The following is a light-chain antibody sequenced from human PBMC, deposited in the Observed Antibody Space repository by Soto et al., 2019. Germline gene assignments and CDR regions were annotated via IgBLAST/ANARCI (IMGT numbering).Light chain of an antibody. V-gene: IGLV3-21*02. Sequence: SYELTQPPSVSVAPGQTARITCEGNNIGSKSVHWYQQKPGQAPVLVVYGDSDRPSGTPERFFGSDSGNTATLTIGGVEAGDEADYYCQVWHIISDHVVFGGGTKLTVL. CDR3: QVWHIISDHVV. CDR1: NIGSKS. CDR2: GDS. J-gene: IGLJ2*01.